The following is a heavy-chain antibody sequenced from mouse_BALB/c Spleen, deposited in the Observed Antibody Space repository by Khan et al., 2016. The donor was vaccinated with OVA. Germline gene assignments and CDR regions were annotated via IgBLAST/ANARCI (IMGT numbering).Heavy chain of an antibody. Sequence: QVRLQQSGPGLVAPSQSLSITCTVSGFSLTSSGVHWVRQPPGKGLEWLGVIWAGGSTNYNSALMSRLSISKDNSKSQVFLKMNSLQTDDTAMYYCARLEDIGGQGTTLTVSS. V-gene: IGHV2-9*02. D-gene: IGHD1-3*01. CDR2: IWAGGST. J-gene: IGHJ2*01. CDR3: ARLEDI. CDR1: GFSLTSSG.